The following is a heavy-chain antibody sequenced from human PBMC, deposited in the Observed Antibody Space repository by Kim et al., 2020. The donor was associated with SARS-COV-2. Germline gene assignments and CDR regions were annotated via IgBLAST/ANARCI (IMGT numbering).Heavy chain of an antibody. Sequence: GGSLRLSCAASGFTFSSYGMHWVRQAPGKGLEWVAVIWYDGSNKYYADSVKGRFTISRDNSKNTLYLQMNSLRAEDTAVYYCAREYCSSTSCYVGATLGANYYGMDVWGQGTTVTVSS. J-gene: IGHJ6*02. CDR1: GFTFSSYG. D-gene: IGHD2-2*01. V-gene: IGHV3-33*08. CDR3: AREYCSSTSCYVGATLGANYYGMDV. CDR2: IWYDGSNK.